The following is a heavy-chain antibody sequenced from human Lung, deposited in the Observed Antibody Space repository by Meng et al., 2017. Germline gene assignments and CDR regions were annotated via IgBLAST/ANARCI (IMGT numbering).Heavy chain of an antibody. D-gene: IGHD4-11*01. CDR3: ARGPTTMAHDFDY. Sequence: VQLQQGDAGLLKPSGPLSLTCVVSGGPFSDYYWSWIRQPPGKGLEWIGEINHSGSTNYNPSLESRATISVDTSQNNLSLKLSSVTAADSAVYYCARGPTTMAHDFDYWGQGTLVTVSS. CDR1: GGPFSDYY. V-gene: IGHV4-34*01. CDR2: INHSGST. J-gene: IGHJ4*02.